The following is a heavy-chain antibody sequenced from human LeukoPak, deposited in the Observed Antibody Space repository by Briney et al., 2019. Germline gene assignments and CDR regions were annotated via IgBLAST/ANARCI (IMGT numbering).Heavy chain of an antibody. CDR2: ISYDGSNK. CDR3: AKDKCRRKFGDLLGCNRRNHFDY. Sequence: LSGGSLRLSCAASGFTFSNYDIHWVRQAPGKGLEWVAVISYDGSNKYYADSVKGRFTFSRDNSKNTLYLQMNSLRAEDTAVYYCAKDKCRRKFGDLLGCNRRNHFDYWGQGTLVTVSS. J-gene: IGHJ4*02. V-gene: IGHV3-30*18. D-gene: IGHD3-10*01. CDR1: GFTFSNYD.